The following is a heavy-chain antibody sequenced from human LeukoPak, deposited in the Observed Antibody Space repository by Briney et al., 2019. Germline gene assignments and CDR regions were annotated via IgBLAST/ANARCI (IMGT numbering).Heavy chain of an antibody. D-gene: IGHD2-15*01. CDR2: ISAYNSNT. J-gene: IGHJ4*02. CDR3: ARAFLVGYSPEEYFFDY. Sequence: GASVKVSCKASGYTFTSYGISWVRQAPGQGLEWMGWISAYNSNTNYAQKLQGRVTMTTDTSTSTAYMELRSLRSDDTAVYYCARAFLVGYSPEEYFFDYWGQGTLVTVSS. V-gene: IGHV1-18*01. CDR1: GYTFTSYG.